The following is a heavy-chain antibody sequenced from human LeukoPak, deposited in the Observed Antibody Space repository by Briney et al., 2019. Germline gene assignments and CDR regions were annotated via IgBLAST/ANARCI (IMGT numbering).Heavy chain of an antibody. D-gene: IGHD4-23*01. J-gene: IGHJ4*02. CDR2: ISGSGGST. CDR3: ARYSGYGVNSPVGY. V-gene: IGHV3-23*01. Sequence: GGSLRLSCAASGFNFSSYAMSWVGQAPGKGLEWVSAISGSGGSTYYADSLKGRFTISRDNSKNTLYLQMNSLRAEDTAVYYCARYSGYGVNSPVGYWGQGTLVTV. CDR1: GFNFSSYA.